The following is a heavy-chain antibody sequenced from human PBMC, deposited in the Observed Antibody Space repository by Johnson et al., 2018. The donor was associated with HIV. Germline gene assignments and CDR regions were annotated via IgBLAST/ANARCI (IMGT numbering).Heavy chain of an antibody. Sequence: VQLVESGGGVVRPGGSLRLSCAASGFTFSSYWMHWVRQAPGKGLVWVSRINSDGSRTSYVDSVRGRFTISRDNSKRMLYLQMDSLTAEDTAVYYCAKENVGANDAFDIWGQGTMVTVSS. CDR2: INSDGSRT. CDR1: GFTFSSYW. V-gene: IGHV3-74*01. CDR3: AKENVGANDAFDI. D-gene: IGHD1-26*01. J-gene: IGHJ3*02.